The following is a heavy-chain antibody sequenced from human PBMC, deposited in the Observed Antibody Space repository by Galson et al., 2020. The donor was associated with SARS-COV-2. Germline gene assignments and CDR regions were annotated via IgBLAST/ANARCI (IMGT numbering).Heavy chain of an antibody. J-gene: IGHJ3*02. V-gene: IGHV3-23*01. CDR2: ISGSGGFT. CDR3: AKDKQDTALPLDAFDI. Sequence: GGSLRLSCAASGFTFSSYAMSWVRQAPGKGLEWVSAISGSGGFTYYADSVKGRFSISRDNAKNTVYLQMNSLRAEDTAVYYCAKDKQDTALPLDAFDIWGQGTMVTVSS. CDR1: GFTFSSYA. D-gene: IGHD5-18*01.